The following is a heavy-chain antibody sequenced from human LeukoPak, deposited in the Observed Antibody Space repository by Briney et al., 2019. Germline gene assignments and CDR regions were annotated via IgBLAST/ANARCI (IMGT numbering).Heavy chain of an antibody. CDR3: ARKDYGGKEQFDY. Sequence: SETLSLTCTVSGGSISSYYWSWIRQPPGKGLEWIGYIYYSGSTNYNPSLKSRVTISVDTSKNQFSLKLSSVTAADTAVYYCARKDYGGKEQFDYWGQGTLVTVSS. D-gene: IGHD4-23*01. CDR1: GGSISSYY. CDR2: IYYSGST. V-gene: IGHV4-59*08. J-gene: IGHJ4*02.